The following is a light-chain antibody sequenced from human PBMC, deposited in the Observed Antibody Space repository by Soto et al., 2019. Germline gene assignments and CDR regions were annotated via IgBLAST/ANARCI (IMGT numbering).Light chain of an antibody. CDR3: QQYGSSPWT. V-gene: IGKV3-20*01. Sequence: EIVLTQSPGTLSLSPGERATLSCRASQTLSTNSLAWYQQRLGQTPRLLIYAASTRDTDIPDRFNGSGSGTEFALTISRLEPEAFALYYCQQYGSSPWTFGQGNKLEIK. CDR1: QTLSTNS. J-gene: IGKJ1*01. CDR2: AAS.